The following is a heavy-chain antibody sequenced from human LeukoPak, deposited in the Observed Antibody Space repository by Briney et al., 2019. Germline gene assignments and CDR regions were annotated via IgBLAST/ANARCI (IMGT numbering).Heavy chain of an antibody. J-gene: IGHJ4*02. Sequence: GGSLRLSCAASGFTFASYAMYWVRQAPGRGLEWVASISYDGRDKYYVDSVKGRFFISKDSSMSTLYLDMNSLGPEDTALYYCVRDLYSRSPYFDVWGQGTLVTVSS. CDR3: VRDLYSRSPYFDV. D-gene: IGHD2-21*01. CDR1: GFTFASYA. V-gene: IGHV3-30*03. CDR2: ISYDGRDK.